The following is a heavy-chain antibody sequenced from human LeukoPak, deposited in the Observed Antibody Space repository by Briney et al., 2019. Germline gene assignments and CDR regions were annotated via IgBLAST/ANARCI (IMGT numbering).Heavy chain of an antibody. V-gene: IGHV3-7*01. Sequence: GGSLRLSCAASGFTFSDYYMSWIRQAPGKGLEWVANIKQDGSEIYYVDSVRGRFTISRDNAKNSLYLQMNSLRAEDTAVYYCARDKEEMVRAPYAFGLWGQGTMVTVSS. CDR1: GFTFSDYY. D-gene: IGHD3-10*01. CDR3: ARDKEEMVRAPYAFGL. CDR2: IKQDGSEI. J-gene: IGHJ3*01.